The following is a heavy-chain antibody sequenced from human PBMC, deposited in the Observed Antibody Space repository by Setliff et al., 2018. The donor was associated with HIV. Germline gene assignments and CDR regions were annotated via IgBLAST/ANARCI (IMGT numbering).Heavy chain of an antibody. D-gene: IGHD2-21*01. CDR3: VRVLWPWAFDI. J-gene: IGHJ3*02. CDR2: INWNGGST. Sequence: GGSLRLSCAASGFTVDEYGMSWVRQAPGKGLAWVSGINWNGGSTGYADSVKGRFTISRDNSRDTLYLQMNTLRAEDTAVYYCVRVLWPWAFDIWGQGTVVTVSS. CDR1: GFTVDEYG. V-gene: IGHV3-20*04.